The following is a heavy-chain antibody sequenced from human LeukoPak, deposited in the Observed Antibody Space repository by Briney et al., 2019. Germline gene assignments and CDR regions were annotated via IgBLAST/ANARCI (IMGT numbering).Heavy chain of an antibody. CDR2: INPNSGGT. V-gene: IGHV1-2*04. D-gene: IGHD4-17*01. CDR1: GYTFTGYY. Sequence: GASVKVSCKASGYTFTGYYMHWVRQAPGQGLEWMGWINPNSGGTNYAQKFQGWVTMTRDTSISTAYMELSRLRSDDTAVYYCARGSGYGDYKFVRYYYYGMDVWGQGTTVTVSS. CDR3: ARGSGYGDYKFVRYYYYGMDV. J-gene: IGHJ6*02.